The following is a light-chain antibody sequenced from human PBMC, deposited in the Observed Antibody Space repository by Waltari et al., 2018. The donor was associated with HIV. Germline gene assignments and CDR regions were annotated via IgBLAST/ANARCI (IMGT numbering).Light chain of an antibody. CDR3: MSYTGHNRWV. Sequence: QSALTQPPSASGSPGQSLTISCTGTIGDVGGYDYVSWYQQHPGKAPKLLIYGVSQRPSGVPARFSGSKSGNTASLTVSGLQAEDEADYHCMSYTGHNRWVFGGGTKLTVL. CDR2: GVS. J-gene: IGLJ3*02. V-gene: IGLV2-8*01. CDR1: IGDVGGYDY.